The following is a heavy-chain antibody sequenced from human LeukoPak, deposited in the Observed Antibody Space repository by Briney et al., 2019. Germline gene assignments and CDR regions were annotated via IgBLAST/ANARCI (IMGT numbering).Heavy chain of an antibody. J-gene: IGHJ4*02. CDR2: ISGSGGST. V-gene: IGHV3-23*01. D-gene: IGHD2-2*01. CDR3: AKGVVVVVPGSFDY. Sequence: ETLSLTCTVSGGSISSYYWSWVRQAPGKGLEWVSAISGSGGSTYYADSVKGRFTISRDNSKNTLYLQMNSLRAEDTAVYYCAKGVVVVVPGSFDYWGQGTLVTVSS. CDR1: GGSISSYY.